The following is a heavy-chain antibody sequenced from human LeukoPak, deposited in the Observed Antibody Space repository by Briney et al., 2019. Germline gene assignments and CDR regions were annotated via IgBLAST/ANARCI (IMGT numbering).Heavy chain of an antibody. CDR3: ARSSYSSSSSV. CDR2: INSDGSEG. CDR1: VFTFSGFW. D-gene: IGHD6-6*01. Sequence: PGGFLRLSCAVSVFTFSGFWMSWSRQAPRKGREWVASINSDGSEGYYADVVKGRFTISRDNAKNSLYLQINSLRAEDTAVYYCARSSYSSSSSVWGQGTTVTVSS. V-gene: IGHV3-7*05. J-gene: IGHJ3*01.